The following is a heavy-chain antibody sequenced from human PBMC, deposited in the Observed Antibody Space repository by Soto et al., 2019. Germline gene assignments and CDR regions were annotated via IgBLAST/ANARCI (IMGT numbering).Heavy chain of an antibody. V-gene: IGHV4-59*01. Sequence: SGGSISSYYWSWIRQPPGKGLEWIGYIYYSGSTNYNPSLKSRVTISVDTSKNQFSLKLSSVTAADTAVYYCARDLYSGYGPFDYWGQGTLVTVSS. CDR2: IYYSGST. CDR3: ARDLYSGYGPFDY. CDR1: GGSISSYY. D-gene: IGHD5-12*01. J-gene: IGHJ4*02.